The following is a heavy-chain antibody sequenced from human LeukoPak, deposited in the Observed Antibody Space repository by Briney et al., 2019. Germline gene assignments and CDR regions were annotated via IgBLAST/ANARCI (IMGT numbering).Heavy chain of an antibody. CDR3: ARGRSGYSLLFDY. CDR2: IYYSGSA. V-gene: IGHV4-59*08. Sequence: SETLSLTCTVSGDSITSYYWSWIRQPPGKGLEWIGYIYYSGSANYNPSLKSRVTTSINTSKNQFSLKLTSVTAADTAVYYCARGRSGYSLLFDYWGQGTLVTVSS. D-gene: IGHD5-18*01. CDR1: GDSITSYY. J-gene: IGHJ4*02.